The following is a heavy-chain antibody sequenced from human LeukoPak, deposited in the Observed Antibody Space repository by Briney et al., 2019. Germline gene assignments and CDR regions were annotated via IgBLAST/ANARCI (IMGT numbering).Heavy chain of an antibody. CDR1: GFTFSSYS. V-gene: IGHV3-21*04. Sequence: PGGSLRLSCAASGFTFSSYSMNWVRQAPGKGLEWVSSISSSSSYIYYADSVKGRFTISRDNAKNSLYLQMNSLRAEDTALYFCAKDQDYYGTGKGFDYWGQGTLVAVSS. J-gene: IGHJ4*02. CDR2: ISSSSSYI. CDR3: AKDQDYYGTGKGFDY. D-gene: IGHD3-10*01.